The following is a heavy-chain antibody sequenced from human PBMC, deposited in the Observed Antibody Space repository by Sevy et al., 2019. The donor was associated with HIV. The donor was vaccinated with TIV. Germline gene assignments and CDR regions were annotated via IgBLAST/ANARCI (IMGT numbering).Heavy chain of an antibody. V-gene: IGHV4-38-2*01. Sequence: SETLSLTCAVSGYSITSGYLWGWIRQPPGRGLEWIGSVFHSGSTYCNPSLNSRVIISVDTSKNQFSLKLNSVTAADTAVYYCARHSHGSGTYYVPFDSWGQGTLVTVS. J-gene: IGHJ4*02. D-gene: IGHD3-10*01. CDR3: ARHSHGSGTYYVPFDS. CDR2: VFHSGST. CDR1: GYSITSGYL.